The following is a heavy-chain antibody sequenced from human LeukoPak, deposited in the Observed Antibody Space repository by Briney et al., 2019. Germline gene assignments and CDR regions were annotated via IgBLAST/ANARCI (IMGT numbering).Heavy chain of an antibody. J-gene: IGHJ4*02. V-gene: IGHV3-9*01. CDR2: IRWNSGSI. CDR3: AIGALHDYFDY. D-gene: IGHD4-11*01. CDR1: GFTFDDYP. Sequence: GGSLRLSCAASGFTFDDYPMHWVREAPGKGLEWVSGIRWNSGSIGYADSVKGRFTISRDNAENSLYLQMNSLRAEDTALYYCAIGALHDYFDYWGQGTLVTVSS.